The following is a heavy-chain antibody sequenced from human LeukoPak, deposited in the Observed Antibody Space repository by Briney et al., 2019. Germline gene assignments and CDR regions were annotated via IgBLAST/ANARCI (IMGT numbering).Heavy chain of an antibody. J-gene: IGHJ4*02. CDR2: INPSGGST. Sequence: ASVKVSCKASGYTFTSYYMYWVRQAPGQGLEWMGIINPSGGSTSYAQKFQGRVTMTRDTSTSTVYMELSSLRSEDTAVYYCARDLPPVPTSSTSLTVTDDYWGQGTLVTVSS. V-gene: IGHV1-46*01. CDR3: ARDLPPVPTSSTSLTVTDDY. D-gene: IGHD2-2*01. CDR1: GYTFTSYY.